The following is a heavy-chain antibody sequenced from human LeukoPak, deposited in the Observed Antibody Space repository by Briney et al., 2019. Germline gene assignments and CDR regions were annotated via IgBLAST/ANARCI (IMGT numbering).Heavy chain of an antibody. CDR3: ARLRVDILTGYYFDY. J-gene: IGHJ4*02. V-gene: IGHV1-69*13. Sequence: ASVKVSCKASGGTFSSYAISWVRQAPGQGLEWMGGIIPIFGTANYAQKFQGRVTITADESTSTAYMELSSLRSEDTAVYYCARLRVDILTGYYFDYWGQGTLVTVSS. D-gene: IGHD3-9*01. CDR2: IIPIFGTA. CDR1: GGTFSSYA.